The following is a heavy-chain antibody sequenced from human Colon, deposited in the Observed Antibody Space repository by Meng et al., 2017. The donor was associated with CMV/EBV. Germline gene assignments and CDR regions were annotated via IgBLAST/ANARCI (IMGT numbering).Heavy chain of an antibody. J-gene: IGHJ6*02. CDR3: ARGGGAVGYYYYGMDV. Sequence: GGSLRLSCTTSGFTFSNAWMSWVRQAPGKGLEWVSVLYSGGSVFYADAVKGRFTISRDTSNNTLHLQMNSLSVEDTAVYYCARGGGAVGYYYYGMDVWGQGTTVTVSS. CDR1: GFTFSNAW. D-gene: IGHD6-19*01. V-gene: IGHV3-66*02. CDR2: LYSGGSV.